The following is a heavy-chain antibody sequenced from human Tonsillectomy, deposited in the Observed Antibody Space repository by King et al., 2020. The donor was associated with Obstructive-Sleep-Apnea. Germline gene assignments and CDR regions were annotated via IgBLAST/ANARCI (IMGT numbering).Heavy chain of an antibody. D-gene: IGHD4-11*01. J-gene: IGHJ6*02. CDR2: INPSGGSR. Sequence: QLVQSGAEVKKPGASVKVSCKASGYTFTSYYMHWVRQAPGQGLEWMGIINPSGGSRSYAQKFQGRLTTTRDTSTSTVYMELSSLRSEDTAVYYCARDHRTVSTTYYYGMDVWGQGTTVTVSS. CDR1: GYTFTSYY. CDR3: ARDHRTVSTTYYYGMDV. V-gene: IGHV1-46*03.